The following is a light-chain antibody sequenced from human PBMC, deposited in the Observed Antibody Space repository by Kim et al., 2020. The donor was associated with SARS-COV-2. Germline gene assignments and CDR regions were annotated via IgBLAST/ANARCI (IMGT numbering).Light chain of an antibody. V-gene: IGLV3-1*01. CDR2: QDS. CDR3: QALYNDTAI. CDR1: KLGNRF. J-gene: IGLJ2*01. Sequence: SVSPVQTAPITCSEYKLGNRFACVYQLRPGQSPVLVIYQDSKRPSGVRELFSGSNSESTATLAIGGTQAMDEADYYWQALYNDTAIFGGGTQLTVL.